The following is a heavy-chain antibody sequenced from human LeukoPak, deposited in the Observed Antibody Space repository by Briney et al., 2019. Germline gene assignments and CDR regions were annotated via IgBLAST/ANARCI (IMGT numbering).Heavy chain of an antibody. CDR3: AELGITVIGGV. V-gene: IGHV3-7*01. D-gene: IGHD3-10*02. Sequence: GGYLRLSCAASGFTFSSYWMSWVRQAPGKGLEWVANIKQDGSEKYYVDSVKGRFTISRDNAKNSLYLQMNSLRAEDTAVYYCAELGITVIGGVWGKGTTVTISS. J-gene: IGHJ6*04. CDR2: IKQDGSEK. CDR1: GFTFSSYW.